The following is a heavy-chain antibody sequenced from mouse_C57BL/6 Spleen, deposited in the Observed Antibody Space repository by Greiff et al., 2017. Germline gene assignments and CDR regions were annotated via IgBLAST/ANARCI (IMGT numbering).Heavy chain of an antibody. CDR1: GYTFTDYY. CDR2: IYPGSGNT. D-gene: IGHD1-1*01. CDR3: ARGRVTTVVAYYYAMDY. Sequence: VKLMESGAELVRPGASVKLSCKASGYTFTDYYINWVKQRPGQGLEWIARIYPGSGNTYYNEKFKGKATLTAEKSSSTAYMQLSSLTSEDSAVYFCARGRVTTVVAYYYAMDYWGQGTSVTVSS. V-gene: IGHV1-76*01. J-gene: IGHJ4*01.